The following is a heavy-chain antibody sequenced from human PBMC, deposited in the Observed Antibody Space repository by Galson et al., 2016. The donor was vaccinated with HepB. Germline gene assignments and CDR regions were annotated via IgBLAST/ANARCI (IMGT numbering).Heavy chain of an antibody. J-gene: IGHJ2*01. CDR3: ARADTVMGTYWYFDL. CDR1: GFTFSSHP. D-gene: IGHD5-18*01. Sequence: SLRLSCAGSGFTFSSHPMNWVRQAPGKGLEWASGAGTAGDTYYPGSVKGRFTISRENAKNSLYLQMNSLRAGDTAVYYCARADTVMGTYWYFDLWGRGTLVTVSS. V-gene: IGHV3-13*01. CDR2: AGTAGDT.